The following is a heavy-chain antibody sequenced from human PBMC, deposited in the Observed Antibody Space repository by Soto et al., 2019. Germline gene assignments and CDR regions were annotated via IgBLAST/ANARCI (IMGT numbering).Heavy chain of an antibody. D-gene: IGHD6-19*01. CDR1: GGSFSGSY. CDR2: INHSGST. J-gene: IGHJ3*02. V-gene: IGHV4-34*01. CDR3: ARAYYNSGWYCASHI. Sequence: SETLSLTCAVYGGSFSGSYWSWIRQPPGKGLEWIGEINHSGSTNYNPSLQSRVTISVDTSKNQFSLKLSSVTAADTAVYFCARAYYNSGWYCASHICGQGTTATLSS.